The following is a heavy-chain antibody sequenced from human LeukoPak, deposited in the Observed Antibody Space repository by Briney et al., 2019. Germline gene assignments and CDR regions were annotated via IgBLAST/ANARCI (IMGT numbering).Heavy chain of an antibody. CDR1: GFSLSTNGMC. CDR3: ARAQRDYNGSFLFDP. D-gene: IGHD1-14*01. CDR2: IDWDGNK. Sequence: SGPALVKPTQTLTLTCTFSGFSLSTNGMCVNWIRQPPGKALEWLARIDWDGNKYYTTSLKTRLTISRDTSKNQVVLTMTNMAPVDTATYYCARAQRDYNGSFLFDPWGQGTLVTVSS. J-gene: IGHJ5*02. V-gene: IGHV2-70*11.